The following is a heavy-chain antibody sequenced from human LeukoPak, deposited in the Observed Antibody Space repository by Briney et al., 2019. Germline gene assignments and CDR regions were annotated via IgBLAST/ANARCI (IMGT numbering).Heavy chain of an antibody. D-gene: IGHD3-3*01. CDR2: ISWNSGSI. CDR3: AKDRHDFWSGYYTNWFDP. J-gene: IGHJ5*02. V-gene: IGHV3-9*01. CDR1: GFTFDDYA. Sequence: GGSLRLSCAASGFTFDDYAMHWVRQAPGKGLEWVSGISWNSGSIGYADSVKGRFTISRDNAKNSLYLQMNSLRAEDTALYCCAKDRHDFWSGYYTNWFDPWGQGTLVTVSS.